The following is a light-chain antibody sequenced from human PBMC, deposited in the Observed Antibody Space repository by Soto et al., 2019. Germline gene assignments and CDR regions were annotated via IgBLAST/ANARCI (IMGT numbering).Light chain of an antibody. CDR2: KAS. CDR1: QTISSW. J-gene: IGKJ1*01. V-gene: IGKV1-5*03. CDR3: QHYNSYSEA. Sequence: DIQMTQSPSTLSASVGDRVTITCRASQTISSWLAWYQQKPGKAPKLLIYKASTLKSGVPSRFSGSGSGTEFTLTISSLQPDDFATYYCQHYNSYSEAFGQETKVDI.